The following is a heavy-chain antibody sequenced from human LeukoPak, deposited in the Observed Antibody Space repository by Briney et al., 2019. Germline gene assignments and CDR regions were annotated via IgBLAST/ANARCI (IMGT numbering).Heavy chain of an antibody. CDR2: INRSGSTK. Sequence: GGSLRLSCAASGFTFSSYAMSWVRQAPGKGLEWVSSINRSGSTKYYADSVKGRFTISRDNAKNSLFLQMNSLRAEDTAVYYCARVLRYCSGGNCYSGGLGYMDVWGKGTTVTISS. CDR1: GFTFSSYA. J-gene: IGHJ6*03. V-gene: IGHV3-48*04. D-gene: IGHD2-15*01. CDR3: ARVLRYCSGGNCYSGGLGYMDV.